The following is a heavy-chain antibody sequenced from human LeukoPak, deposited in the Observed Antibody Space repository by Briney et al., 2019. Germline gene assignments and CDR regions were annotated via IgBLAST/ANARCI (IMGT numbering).Heavy chain of an antibody. CDR3: AGGVTMVRGVAYNWLVDP. Sequence: GGSLRLSCAASGFDFNTFIMHWVRQGPGKGLEWLTFLRAGGPYGTEKFYADSVKGRFTISTDNSKNTLFLQMNSLRPEDTAVYYCAGGVTMVRGVAYNWLVDPWGQGTLVTVSS. CDR1: GFDFNTFI. J-gene: IGHJ5*02. V-gene: IGHV3-30*02. D-gene: IGHD3-10*01. CDR2: LRAGGPYGTEK.